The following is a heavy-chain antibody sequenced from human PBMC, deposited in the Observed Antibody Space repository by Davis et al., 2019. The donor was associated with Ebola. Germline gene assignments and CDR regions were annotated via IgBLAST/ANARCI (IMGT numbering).Heavy chain of an antibody. CDR2: ISSSSTI. CDR3: ARDRASATFFDY. J-gene: IGHJ4*02. V-gene: IGHV3-48*02. CDR1: GFTFSSYE. Sequence: PGGSLRLSCAASGFTFSSYEMNWVRQAPGKGLEWVSYISSSSTIYYADSVKGRFTISRDNAKNSLYLQMNSLRDEDTAVYYCARDRASATFFDYWGQGTLVTVSS. D-gene: IGHD3-16*01.